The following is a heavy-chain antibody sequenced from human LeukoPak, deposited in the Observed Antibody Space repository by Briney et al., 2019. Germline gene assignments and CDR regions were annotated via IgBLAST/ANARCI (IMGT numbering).Heavy chain of an antibody. J-gene: IGHJ4*02. CDR3: ARHRSSAWTVDY. Sequence: GESLKISCKGSGYSFTSHWIGWVRQMPGKGLEWMGIIYLVDSETRYSPSFQGQVTISADTSISTAYLQWSSLKPSDTALYYCARHRSSAWTVDYWGQGTLVTVSS. D-gene: IGHD6-19*01. CDR1: GYSFTSHW. V-gene: IGHV5-51*01. CDR2: IYLVDSET.